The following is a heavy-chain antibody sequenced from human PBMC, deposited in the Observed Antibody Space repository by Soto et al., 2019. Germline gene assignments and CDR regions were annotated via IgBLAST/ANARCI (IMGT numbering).Heavy chain of an antibody. J-gene: IGHJ4*02. D-gene: IGHD6-19*01. CDR1: GFTFSNYY. CDR2: ISSTGRTK. CDR3: ARSYSSGWEFDY. Sequence: GGSLRLSCGASGFTFSNYYMSWIRQAPGKGLEWVSYISSTGRTKYYADSVKGRFTVSRDNAQNSLSLKLNSLRVVDTAVYYCARSYSSGWEFDYWGQGTQVTVSS. V-gene: IGHV3-11*01.